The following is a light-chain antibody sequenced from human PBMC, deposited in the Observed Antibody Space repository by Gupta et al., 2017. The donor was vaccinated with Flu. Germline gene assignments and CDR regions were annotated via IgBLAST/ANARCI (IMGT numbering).Light chain of an antibody. CDR3: QTWSTGTLVV. J-gene: IGLJ2*01. CDR2: FNMDGSH. Sequence: GHSNYGIDWHQIHPEKGPRYLMKFNMDGSHIKADGIPDRFSGSSSGSERPLIISGLQSDDEADYYCQTWSTGTLVVFGGGTKLTVL. V-gene: IGLV4-69*01. CDR1: GHSNYG.